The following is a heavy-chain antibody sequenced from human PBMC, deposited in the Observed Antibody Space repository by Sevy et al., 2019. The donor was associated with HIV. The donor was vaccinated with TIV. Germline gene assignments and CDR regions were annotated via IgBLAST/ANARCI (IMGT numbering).Heavy chain of an antibody. CDR1: GFTFSGYW. V-gene: IGHV3-7*01. CDR3: AREKITGSKPDYFDY. D-gene: IGHD1-7*01. J-gene: IGHJ4*02. Sequence: GGSLRLSCVASGFTFSGYWMSWVRQAPGKGLECVANIKEDGSERYYVDSVKGRFIISRDNAKNSLYLQMDSLRAEDTAVYYCAREKITGSKPDYFDYWGQGTLVTVSS. CDR2: IKEDGSER.